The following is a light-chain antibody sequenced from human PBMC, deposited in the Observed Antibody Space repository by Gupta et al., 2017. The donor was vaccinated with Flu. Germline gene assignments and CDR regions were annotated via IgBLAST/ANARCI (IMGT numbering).Light chain of an antibody. V-gene: IGLV2-14*03. CDR1: SSDPGVHKF. Sequence: SITIACTGPSSDPGVHKFVSWYQHSPGKVPKLMIYDVNNRPSGVSDRFSVSDSGHTASLTISGLQADDEADYYCISSTRGPLSVFGRGTTVT. CDR2: DVN. CDR3: ISSTRGPLSV. J-gene: IGLJ1*01.